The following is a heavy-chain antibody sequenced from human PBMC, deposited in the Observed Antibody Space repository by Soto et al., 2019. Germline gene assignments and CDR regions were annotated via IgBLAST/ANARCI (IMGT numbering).Heavy chain of an antibody. CDR1: GYTFTSYA. CDR2: INAGNGTT. V-gene: IGHV1-3*01. CDR3: ARSAPPIDY. Sequence: QVQLVQSGAEVKKPGASVKVSCKASGYTFTSYAMHWVRQAPGQRLEWMGWINAGNGTTKQSQKFQGRVTITRDTSASTAYMELSSLRSEDTAVYYCARSAPPIDYWGQGTLVTVSS. J-gene: IGHJ4*02.